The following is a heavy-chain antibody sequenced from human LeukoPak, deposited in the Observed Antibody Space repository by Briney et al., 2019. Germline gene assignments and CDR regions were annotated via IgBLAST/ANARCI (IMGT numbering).Heavy chain of an antibody. V-gene: IGHV1-46*01. CDR3: ARERFRGYYGSGSYPKGAFDI. CDR2: INPSGGST. J-gene: IGHJ3*02. CDR1: GYTFTSYY. D-gene: IGHD3-10*01. Sequence: ASVKVSCKASGYTFTSYYMHWVRQAPGQGLEWMGIINPSGGSTSYAQKFQGRVTMTRDMSTSTVYMELSSLRSEDTAVYYCARERFRGYYGSGSYPKGAFDIWGQGTMVTVSS.